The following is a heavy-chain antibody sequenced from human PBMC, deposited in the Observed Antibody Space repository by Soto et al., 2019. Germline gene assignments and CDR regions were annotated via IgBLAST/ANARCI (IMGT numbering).Heavy chain of an antibody. CDR3: AGARLDTPALDY. CDR2: ISYDGSNK. J-gene: IGHJ4*02. Sequence: QVQLVESGGGVVQPGRSLRLPCAASGFTLRSYAMHWVRQAPGKGLEWVAAISYDGSNKYNADSVKGRFTISRDNSKNTLYLLMNSLRVEDTAVYYCAGARLDTPALDYWGQGTLVTVSS. D-gene: IGHD2-2*01. V-gene: IGHV3-30-3*01. CDR1: GFTLRSYA.